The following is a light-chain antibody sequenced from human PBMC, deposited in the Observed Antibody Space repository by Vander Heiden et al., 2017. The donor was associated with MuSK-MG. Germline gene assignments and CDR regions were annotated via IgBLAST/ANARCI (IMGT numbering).Light chain of an antibody. CDR1: QSVSSSY. CDR2: GAS. J-gene: IGKJ3*01. V-gene: IGKV3-20*01. Sequence: ILLPQSPGTLSLAPGERATLSCRASQSVSSSYLAWYQQKPGEAPRLLIYGASSRATGIPDRFSGSGSGTDFTLTISRLEPEDFAVYYCQQYGSSRFTFGPGTKVEIK. CDR3: QQYGSSRFT.